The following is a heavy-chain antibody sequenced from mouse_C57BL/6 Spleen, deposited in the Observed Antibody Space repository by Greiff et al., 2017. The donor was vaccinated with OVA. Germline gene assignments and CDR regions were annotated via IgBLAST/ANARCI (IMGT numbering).Heavy chain of an antibody. D-gene: IGHD2-4*01. CDR3: VRPDYDYEVHFDV. J-gene: IGHJ1*03. CDR1: GFSFNTYA. V-gene: IGHV10-1*01. Sequence: EVQLQESGGGLVQPKGSLKLSCAASGFSFNTYAMNWVRQAPGKGLEWVARIRSKSNNYATYYADSVKDRFTISRDDSESMLYLQMNNLKTEDTAMYYCVRPDYDYEVHFDVWGTGTTVTVSS. CDR2: IRSKSNNYAT.